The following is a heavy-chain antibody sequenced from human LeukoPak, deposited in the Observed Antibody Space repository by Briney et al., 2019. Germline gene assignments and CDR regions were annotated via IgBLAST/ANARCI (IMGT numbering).Heavy chain of an antibody. Sequence: APVRICCKASEYTFTSYDINWVQQATGQGLEWLDWLNPNSGKKGYAPKFPGRVTMTRLTSISTAYMVLISLRSEATQLYYFARCWGPYYYCCGMDVWVQGTTVTVS. CDR3: ARCWGPYYYCCGMDV. CDR1: EYTFTSYD. J-gene: IGHJ6*02. D-gene: IGHD3-16*01. CDR2: LNPNSGKK. V-gene: IGHV1-8*01.